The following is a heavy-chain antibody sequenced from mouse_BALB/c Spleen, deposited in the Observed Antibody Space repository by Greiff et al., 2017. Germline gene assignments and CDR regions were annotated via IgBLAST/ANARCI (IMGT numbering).Heavy chain of an antibody. D-gene: IGHD2-1*01. V-gene: IGHV14-3*02. Sequence: VQLQQSGAELVKPGASVKLSCTASGFNFKDTYMHWVKQRPEQGLEWIGRIDPANGNTKYDPKFQGKATITADTSSNTAYLQLSSLTSEDTAVYYCARYGTRDDYWGQGTTLTVSS. J-gene: IGHJ2*01. CDR1: GFNFKDTY. CDR3: ARYGTRDDY. CDR2: IDPANGNT.